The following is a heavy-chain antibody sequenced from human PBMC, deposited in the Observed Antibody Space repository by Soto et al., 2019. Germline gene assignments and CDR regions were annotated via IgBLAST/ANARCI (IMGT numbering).Heavy chain of an antibody. J-gene: IGHJ6*02. Sequence: PGGSLRLSCAVSGVNFNTFGMHWVRQGPGKGLEWVAVIWFDGTNKYYADSVKGRFTISRDISKSTLYLQMNRLRAEDTAVYYCARDSSYDSTGPPWGYYYGMDAWGQGTTVTVSS. D-gene: IGHD3-16*01. CDR2: IWFDGTNK. CDR1: GVNFNTFG. CDR3: ARDSSYDSTGPPWGYYYGMDA. V-gene: IGHV3-33*01.